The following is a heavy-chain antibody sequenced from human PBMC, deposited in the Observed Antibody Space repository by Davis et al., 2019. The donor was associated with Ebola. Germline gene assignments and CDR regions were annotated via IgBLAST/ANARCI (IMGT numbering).Heavy chain of an antibody. CDR3: ASRLIYGSGSHPLYWYFDL. V-gene: IGHV4-4*02. J-gene: IGHJ2*01. Sequence: MPSETLSLTCAVSGGSISSSNWWRWVRQPPGKGLEWIGEIYHSGSTNYNPSLKSRVTISVDKSKNQFSLKLSSVTAADTAVYYCASRLIYGSGSHPLYWYFDLWGRGTLVTVSS. CDR2: IYHSGST. D-gene: IGHD3-10*01. CDR1: GGSISSSNW.